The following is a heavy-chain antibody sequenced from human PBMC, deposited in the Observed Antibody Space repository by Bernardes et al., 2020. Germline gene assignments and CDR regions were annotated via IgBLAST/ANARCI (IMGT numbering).Heavy chain of an antibody. V-gene: IGHV3-7*01. D-gene: IGHD1-26*01. J-gene: IGHJ4*02. Sequence: GSLRLSCAASGFTFSSYWMSWVRQGPGKGLEWVANIKQDGSEKYYVDSVKGRFTISRDNAKNSLYLQMNSLRAEDTAVYYCARREGSYFLVEYYFDYWGQGTLVTVSS. CDR3: ARREGSYFLVEYYFDY. CDR2: IKQDGSEK. CDR1: GFTFSSYW.